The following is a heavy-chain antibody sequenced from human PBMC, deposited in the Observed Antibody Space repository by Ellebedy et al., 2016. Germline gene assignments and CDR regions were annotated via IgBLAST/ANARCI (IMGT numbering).Heavy chain of an antibody. CDR2: IWNDGSNE. CDR1: GFTFSLYG. CDR3: ARPDSEDNYMDV. J-gene: IGHJ6*03. V-gene: IGHV3-33*01. Sequence: GGSLRLXXATSGFTFSLYGMHWVRHAPGKGLEWVAVIWNDGSNEDYAASVKGRFTISRDDSNNTLFLQMNSLRGEDTAVYFCARPDSEDNYMDVWGKGTAVTVSS.